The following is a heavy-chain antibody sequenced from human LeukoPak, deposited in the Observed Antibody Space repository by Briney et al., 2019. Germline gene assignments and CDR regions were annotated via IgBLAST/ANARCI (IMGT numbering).Heavy chain of an antibody. J-gene: IGHJ5*02. V-gene: IGHV1-2*02. CDR3: ARDQGTFVGVIVKNWFDP. Sequence: ASVKVSCKASGYTFTGDYMHWVRQAPGQGLEWMGWISPNSGGTNYAQKFQGRVTMTRDTSISTAYMELSRLRSDDTAVYYCARDQGTFVGVIVKNWFDPWGQGTLVTVSS. CDR2: ISPNSGGT. D-gene: IGHD3-16*02. CDR1: GYTFTGDY.